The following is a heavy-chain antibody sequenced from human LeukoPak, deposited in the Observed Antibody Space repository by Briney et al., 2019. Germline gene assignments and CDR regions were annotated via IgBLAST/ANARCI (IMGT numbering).Heavy chain of an antibody. CDR2: ISGSGGST. V-gene: IGHV3-23*01. J-gene: IGHJ4*02. D-gene: IGHD2-2*01. CDR1: GFTFSYNA. CDR3: AKTLGRCASTRCYFYFDC. Sequence: GGSLRLSCAASGFTFSYNAMSWVRQAPGKGLEWISAISGSGGSTYYADSVKGRFTVSRDNSKNTLYLQLNSLRAEDTAVYYCAKTLGRCASTRCYFYFDCWGQGTLVPVSS.